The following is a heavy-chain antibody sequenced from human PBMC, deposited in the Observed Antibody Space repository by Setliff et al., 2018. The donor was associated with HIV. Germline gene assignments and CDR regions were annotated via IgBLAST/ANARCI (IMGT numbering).Heavy chain of an antibody. CDR2: IYTSGNT. Sequence: SETLSLTCTVSGGSISISDWSWIRQPPGKGLEWIGCIYTSGNTNYDPSLKSRVTISVDTSKNQFSLKLASVTAADTAVYFRARRSDWFDPWGQGTLGTVSS. J-gene: IGHJ5*02. V-gene: IGHV4-4*09. CDR3: ARRSDWFDP. CDR1: GGSISISD.